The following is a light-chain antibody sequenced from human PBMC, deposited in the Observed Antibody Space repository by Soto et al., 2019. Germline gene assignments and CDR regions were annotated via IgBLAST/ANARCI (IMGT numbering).Light chain of an antibody. CDR1: QSIRSY. CDR3: QQRSSWPWT. CDR2: DTF. Sequence: EIVLTQSPATLCLSPGEGATLSCRASQSIRSYLAWYQQKPGQAPRLLIYDTFNRATGIPARFSGSGSGTDFTLTISSLEPKDVGVYYCQQRSSWPWTFGQGTKVEIK. V-gene: IGKV3-11*01. J-gene: IGKJ1*01.